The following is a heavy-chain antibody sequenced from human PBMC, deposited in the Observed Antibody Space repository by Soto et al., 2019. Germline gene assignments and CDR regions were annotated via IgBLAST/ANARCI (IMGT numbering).Heavy chain of an antibody. CDR2: IYYSGST. D-gene: IGHD2-2*01. Sequence: TSETLSLTCPVSGGSISSSSYYWGWIRQPPGKGLEWIGSIYYSGSTYYNPSLKSRVTISVDTSKNQFSLKLSSVTAADTAVYYCASSVGGGQLPDNWFDPWGQGTLVTVSS. J-gene: IGHJ5*02. CDR3: ASSVGGGQLPDNWFDP. CDR1: GGSISSSSYY. V-gene: IGHV4-39*01.